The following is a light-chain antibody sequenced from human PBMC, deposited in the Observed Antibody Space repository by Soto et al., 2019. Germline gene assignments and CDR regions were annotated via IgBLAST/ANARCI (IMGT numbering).Light chain of an antibody. CDR3: QKYNGAPPET. CDR2: AAS. J-gene: IGKJ3*01. CDR1: QDISNY. Sequence: DIQMTQSPSSLSATVGDRVTITCRASQDISNYLAWHQQKPGKVPKLLIYAASTLQPGVPSRFSGSGSGTDFTLTISSLQTEDVATYYCQKYNGAPPETFGPGTKVAIK. V-gene: IGKV1-27*01.